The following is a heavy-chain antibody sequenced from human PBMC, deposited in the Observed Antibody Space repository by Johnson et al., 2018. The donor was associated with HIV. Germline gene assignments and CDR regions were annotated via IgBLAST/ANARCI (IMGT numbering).Heavy chain of an antibody. CDR3: ARDYYDSSGSDAFDI. CDR1: GFTVSSNY. D-gene: IGHD3-22*01. V-gene: IGHV3-53*01. J-gene: IGHJ3*02. Sequence: LSCTASGFTVSSNYMSWVRQAPGKGLEWVSVIYSGGSTYYADSVKGRFSISRDNAKNSLYLQMNSLRAEDTAVYYCARDYYDSSGSDAFDIWGQGTMVTVSS. CDR2: IYSGGST.